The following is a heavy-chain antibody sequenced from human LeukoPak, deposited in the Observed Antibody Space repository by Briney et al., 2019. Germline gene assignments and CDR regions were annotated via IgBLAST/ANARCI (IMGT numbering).Heavy chain of an antibody. CDR3: AKGNVVVVAATAFDI. D-gene: IGHD2-15*01. CDR1: GFAFDDYA. Sequence: GRSLRLSCAASGFAFDDYAMHWVRQAPGKGLEWVSGISWNSGSIGYADSVKGRFTISRDNAKNSLYLQMNSLRAGDTALYYCAKGNVVVVAATAFDIWGQGTMVTVSS. CDR2: ISWNSGSI. J-gene: IGHJ3*02. V-gene: IGHV3-9*01.